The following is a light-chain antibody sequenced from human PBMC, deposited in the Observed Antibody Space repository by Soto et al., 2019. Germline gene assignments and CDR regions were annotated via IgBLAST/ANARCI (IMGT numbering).Light chain of an antibody. Sequence: QSVLTQPASVSGSLGQSITISCTGTSSDIGGYKYVSWYQQHPGKAPKLIIFEVSNRPSGVSGRFSGSNSGNTASLTISGLQAEDEADYYCTSYSGFYSYVFGTGTKVTV. CDR1: SSDIGGYKY. CDR3: TSYSGFYSYV. CDR2: EVS. V-gene: IGLV2-14*01. J-gene: IGLJ1*01.